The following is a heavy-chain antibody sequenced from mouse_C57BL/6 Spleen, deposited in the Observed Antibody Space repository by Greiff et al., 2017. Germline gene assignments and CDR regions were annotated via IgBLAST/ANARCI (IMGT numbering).Heavy chain of an antibody. V-gene: IGHV1-80*01. J-gene: IGHJ4*01. CDR2: IYPGDGDT. CDR1: GYAFSSYW. Sequence: LVESGAELVKPGASVKISCKASGYAFSSYWMNWVKQRPGKGLEWIGQIYPGDGDTNYNGKFKGKATLTADKSSSTAYMQLSSLTSEDSAVYFCARKGGLLLYYYAMDYWGQGTSVTVSS. D-gene: IGHD2-3*01. CDR3: ARKGGLLLYYYAMDY.